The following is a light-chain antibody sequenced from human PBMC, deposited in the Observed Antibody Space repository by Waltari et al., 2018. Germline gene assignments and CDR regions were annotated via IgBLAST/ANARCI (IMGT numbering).Light chain of an antibody. CDR2: SDF. V-gene: IGLV1-44*01. CDR1: ISNIGSAT. CDR3: STWDHSLKGPV. J-gene: IGLJ2*01. Sequence: QSVLTQPPSVSATPGQRVTISCSGSISNIGSATVTWYQHLPGTAPRLVMFSDFQRPSGVPERLSGSNSGTSASLAISGLQSDDEAVYFCSTWDHSLKGPVFGGGTKLTVL.